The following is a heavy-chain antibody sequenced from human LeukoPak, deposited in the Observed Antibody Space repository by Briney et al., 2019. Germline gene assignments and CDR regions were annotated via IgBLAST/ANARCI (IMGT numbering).Heavy chain of an antibody. J-gene: IGHJ4*02. CDR1: GGSFSGYY. CDR2: INHSGSI. CDR3: ARGHLPVAGVDY. Sequence: SETLSLTCAVYGGSFSGYYWSWIRQPPGKGLEWIGEINHSGSINYNPSLKSRVTISVDTSKNQSSLKLSSVTAADTAVYCCARGHLPVAGVDYWGQGTLVTVSS. V-gene: IGHV4-34*01. D-gene: IGHD6-19*01.